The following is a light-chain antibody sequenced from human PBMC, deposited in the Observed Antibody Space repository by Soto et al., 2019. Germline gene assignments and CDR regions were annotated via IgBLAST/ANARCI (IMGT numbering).Light chain of an antibody. V-gene: IGLV1-47*01. J-gene: IGLJ1*01. CDR3: VAWDASLSGYV. Sequence: QSVLPQPPSASGTPGLRVTISRSGSSSNIARSFVYWYQQVPGTAPKLLIFKNNLRPSGVPDRFSGSKSGTSASLAISGLRLEDEADYYCVAWDASLSGYVFGTGTKLTVL. CDR2: KNN. CDR1: SSNIARSF.